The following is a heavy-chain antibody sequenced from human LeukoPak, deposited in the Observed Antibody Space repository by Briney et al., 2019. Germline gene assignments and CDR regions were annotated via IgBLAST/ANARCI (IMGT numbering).Heavy chain of an antibody. CDR3: ARGRGYSGYYYYYGMDV. CDR1: GGSVSRGSYY. V-gene: IGHV4-31*03. D-gene: IGHD5-12*01. CDR2: IYYSGST. Sequence: PSETLPLTCTVSGGSVSRGSYYWSWIRQHPGKGLEWIGYIYYSGSTYYNPSLKSRVTISVDTSKNQFSLKLSSVTAADTAVYYCARGRGYSGYYYYYGMDVWGQGTTVTVSS. J-gene: IGHJ6*02.